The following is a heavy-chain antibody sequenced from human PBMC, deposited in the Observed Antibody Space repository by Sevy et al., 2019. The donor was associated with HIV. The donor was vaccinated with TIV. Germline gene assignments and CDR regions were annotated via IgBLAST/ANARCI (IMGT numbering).Heavy chain of an antibody. Sequence: GGALRLSCAASGFTFSSYAMSWVRQAPGKGLEWVSTFSFGCGKINYADSVKGRFTISRDNSKNTLYLQMNSLRAEDTAVYYCAREGCSKPHDYWGQGTLVTVSS. D-gene: IGHD2-2*01. J-gene: IGHJ4*02. CDR2: FSFGCGKI. V-gene: IGHV3-23*01. CDR3: AREGCSKPHDY. CDR1: GFTFSSYA.